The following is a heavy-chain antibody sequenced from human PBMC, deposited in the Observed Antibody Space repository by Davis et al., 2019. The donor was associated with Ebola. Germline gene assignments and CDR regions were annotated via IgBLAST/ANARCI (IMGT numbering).Heavy chain of an antibody. CDR1: GFTFSDYY. Sequence: GGSLRLSCAASGFTFSDYYMSWIRQAPGKGLEWVSYISSSSSYTNYADSVKGRFAISRDNAKNSLYLQMNSLRAEDTAVYYCARYSGTYRDYWGQGTLVTVSS. D-gene: IGHD1-26*01. V-gene: IGHV3-11*06. CDR2: ISSSSSYT. CDR3: ARYSGTYRDY. J-gene: IGHJ4*02.